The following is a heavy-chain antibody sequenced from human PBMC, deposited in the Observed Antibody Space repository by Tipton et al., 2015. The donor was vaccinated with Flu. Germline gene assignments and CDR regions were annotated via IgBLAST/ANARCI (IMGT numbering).Heavy chain of an antibody. CDR2: ISAYNGNT. D-gene: IGHD5-18*01. V-gene: IGHV1-18*01. Sequence: QMQLVQSGAEVKKPGASVKVSCKASGYTFTSYGISWVRQAPGQGLEWMGWISAYNGNTNYAQKLQGRVTMTTDTSTSTAYMELRGLRSDDPAVYYCARVDTAMVTAIGVYWGQGTLVTVSS. CDR3: ARVDTAMVTAIGVY. CDR1: GYTFTSYG. J-gene: IGHJ4*02.